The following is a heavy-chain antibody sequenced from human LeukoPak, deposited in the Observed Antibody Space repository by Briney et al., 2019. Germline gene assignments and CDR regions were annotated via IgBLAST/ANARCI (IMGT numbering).Heavy chain of an antibody. D-gene: IGHD5-18*01. V-gene: IGHV3-13*01. CDR3: ARFGYGDYFDY. CDR2: IGTAGDT. Sequence: PGGSLRLSCAASGFTFSSYDMPWVRQATGKGLEWVSAIGTAGDTYYPGSVKGRFTISRENAKNSLYLQMNSLRAGDTAVYYCARFGYGDYFDYWGQGTLVTVSS. CDR1: GFTFSSYD. J-gene: IGHJ4*02.